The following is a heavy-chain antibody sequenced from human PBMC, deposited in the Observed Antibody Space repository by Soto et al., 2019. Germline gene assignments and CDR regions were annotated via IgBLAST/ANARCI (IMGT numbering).Heavy chain of an antibody. D-gene: IGHD2-2*01. CDR1: GGTFSSYT. CDR3: ARDLEGYCSSTSCYSEYFQH. J-gene: IGHJ1*01. Sequence: QVQLVQSGAEVKKPGSSVKVSCKASGGTFSSYTISWVRQAPGQGLEWMGRIIPILGIANYAQKFQGRVTITADKSTSTAYMELSSLRSEDTAVYYCARDLEGYCSSTSCYSEYFQHRGQGTLVTVSS. V-gene: IGHV1-69*08. CDR2: IIPILGIA.